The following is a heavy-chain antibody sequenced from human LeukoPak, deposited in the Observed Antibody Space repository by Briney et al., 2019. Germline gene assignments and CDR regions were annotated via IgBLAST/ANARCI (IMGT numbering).Heavy chain of an antibody. V-gene: IGHV1-2*02. J-gene: IGHJ5*02. CDR1: GYSFADYY. CDR2: IYPNSGGT. CDR3: ARGPHRRTYDRDNWFDP. Sequence: GASVKVSCKASGYSFADYYMHWVRQAPGQGLEWMGWIYPNSGGTNYAQKFQGRVTMTRDTSTTTVYMELSSLRSEDTAVYYCARGPHRRTYDRDNWFDPWGQGTLVTVSS. D-gene: IGHD3-3*01.